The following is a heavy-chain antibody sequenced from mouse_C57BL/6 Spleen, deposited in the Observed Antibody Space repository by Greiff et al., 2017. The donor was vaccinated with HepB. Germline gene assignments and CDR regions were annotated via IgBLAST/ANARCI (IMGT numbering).Heavy chain of an antibody. V-gene: IGHV1-76*01. J-gene: IGHJ4*01. D-gene: IGHD2-4*01. CDR3: ARSEDYDGCAMDY. CDR2: IYPGSGNT. Sequence: VQLKESGAELVRPGASVKLSCKASGYTFTDYYINWVKQRPGQGLEWIARIYPGSGNTYYNEKFKGKATLTAEKSSSTAYMQLSSLTSEDSAVYFCARSEDYDGCAMDYWGQGTSVTVSS. CDR1: GYTFTDYY.